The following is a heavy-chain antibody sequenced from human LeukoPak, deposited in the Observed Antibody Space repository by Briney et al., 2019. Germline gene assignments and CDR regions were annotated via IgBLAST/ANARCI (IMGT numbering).Heavy chain of an antibody. Sequence: PSETLSLTCAVYGGSFSGYYWSWIRQPPGKGLEWIGEINHSGSTNYNPSLKSRVTISVDTSKNQFSLKLSSVTAADTAVYYCARGTHCSSTSCWALRYYYYYMDVWGKGTTVTVSS. V-gene: IGHV4-34*01. D-gene: IGHD2-2*01. J-gene: IGHJ6*03. CDR1: GGSFSGYY. CDR2: INHSGST. CDR3: ARGTHCSSTSCWALRYYYYYMDV.